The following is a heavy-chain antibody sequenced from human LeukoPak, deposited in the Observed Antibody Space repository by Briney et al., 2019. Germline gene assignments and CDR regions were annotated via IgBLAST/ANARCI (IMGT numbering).Heavy chain of an antibody. CDR1: EFTFSSYA. CDR2: ISGSGGST. CDR3: ARHIAVFGVVGKNNWFDP. D-gene: IGHD3-3*01. J-gene: IGHJ5*02. Sequence: PGGSLRLSCAASEFTFSSYAMSWVRQAPGKGLEWVSAISGSGGSTYYADSVKGRFTISRDNAKNSLYLQMDSLRAEDTAVYYCARHIAVFGVVGKNNWFDPWGQGTRVTVSS. V-gene: IGHV3-23*01.